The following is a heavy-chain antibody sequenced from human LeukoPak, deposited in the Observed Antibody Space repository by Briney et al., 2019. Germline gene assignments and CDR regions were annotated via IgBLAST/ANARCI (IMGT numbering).Heavy chain of an antibody. CDR2: ISSSSSYI. V-gene: IGHV3-21*01. D-gene: IGHD3-22*01. J-gene: IGHJ4*02. Sequence: NPGGSLRLSCAASGFTFSSYSMNWVRQAPGKGLEWVSSISSSSSYIYYADSVKGRFTISRDNAKNSLYLQMNSLRAEDTAVYYCAREALDYYDSSGYYYGTHWGQGTLVTVSS. CDR1: GFTFSSYS. CDR3: AREALDYYDSSGYYYGTH.